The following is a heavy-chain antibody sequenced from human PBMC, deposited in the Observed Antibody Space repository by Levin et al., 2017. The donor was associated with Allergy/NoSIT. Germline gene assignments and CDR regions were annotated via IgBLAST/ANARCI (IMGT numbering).Heavy chain of an antibody. Sequence: GESLKISCAASGFTFSSHAMHWVRQAPGKGLEWMAVISYDGNNKYYADPVKGRFTISRDNSKDTLFLQMNSLRAEDTAVYYCARDPSNYCGSTTCYYNWFDPWGQGTLVTVTS. D-gene: IGHD2-2*01. CDR1: GFTFSSHA. J-gene: IGHJ5*02. V-gene: IGHV3-30-3*01. CDR3: ARDPSNYCGSTTCYYNWFDP. CDR2: ISYDGNNK.